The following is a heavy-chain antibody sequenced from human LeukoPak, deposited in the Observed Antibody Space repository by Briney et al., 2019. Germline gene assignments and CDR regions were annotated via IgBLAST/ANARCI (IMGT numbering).Heavy chain of an antibody. V-gene: IGHV1-8*03. CDR1: GYTFTNYD. CDR2: MNPSSGNT. CDR3: ARDSDAFDI. J-gene: IGHJ3*02. Sequence: ASVKVSCKASGYTFTNYDIHWVRQATGQGLEWMGWMNPSSGNTGYAQKFQGRVTITRNSSISTAYMELRSLRSEDTAVYYCARDSDAFDIWGQGTMVTVSS.